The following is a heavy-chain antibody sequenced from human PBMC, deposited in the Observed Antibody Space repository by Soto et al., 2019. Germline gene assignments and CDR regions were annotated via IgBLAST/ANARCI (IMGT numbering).Heavy chain of an antibody. V-gene: IGHV5-51*01. CDR2: IYPGDSDT. CDR3: ARAFSYYDSRGYWVHAFDI. Sequence: PGESLKISCKGSGYSFTGYWIGWVRQMPGKGLEWMGIIYPGDSDTRYSPSFQGQVTISADKSISTAYLQWSSPKASDTALSYCARAFSYYDSRGYWVHAFDIWGQGTMVTVSS. CDR1: GYSFTGYW. D-gene: IGHD3-22*01. J-gene: IGHJ3*02.